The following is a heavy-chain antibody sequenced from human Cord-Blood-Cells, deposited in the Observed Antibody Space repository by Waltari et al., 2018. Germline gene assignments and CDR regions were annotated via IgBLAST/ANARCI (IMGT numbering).Heavy chain of an antibody. J-gene: IGHJ2*01. CDR3: AREVTGDWYFDL. CDR2: IIPILGIS. CDR1: GGPFSSYA. D-gene: IGHD2-21*02. Sequence: QVQLVQSGAEVKKPGSSVKVSCKASGGPFSSYAISWVRQAPGQGLEWMGRIIPILGISHYAQKFQGRVTITADKSTSTSYMELSSLRSEDTAVYYCAREVTGDWYFDLWGRGTLVTVSS. V-gene: IGHV1-69*09.